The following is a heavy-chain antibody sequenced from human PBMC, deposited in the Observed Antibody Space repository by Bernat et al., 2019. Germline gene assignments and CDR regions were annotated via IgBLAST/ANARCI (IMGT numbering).Heavy chain of an antibody. CDR2: IIPIFGTA. J-gene: IGHJ6*02. V-gene: IGHV1-69*06. Sequence: QVQLVQSGAEVKKPGSSVKVSCKASGGTFSSYAISWVRQAPGQGLEWMGGIIPIFGTANYAQKFQGRVTITADKSTSTAYMELSSLRSEDTAVYYCARNWNYDHYYYYNGMDVWGQGTTVTVSS. D-gene: IGHD1-7*01. CDR1: GGTFSSYA. CDR3: ARNWNYDHYYYYNGMDV.